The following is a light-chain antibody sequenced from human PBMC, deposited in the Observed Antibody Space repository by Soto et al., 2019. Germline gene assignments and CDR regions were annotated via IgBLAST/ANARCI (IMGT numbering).Light chain of an antibody. J-gene: IGKJ3*01. CDR3: QKYFSVPFT. V-gene: IGKV1-27*01. Sequence: DIQMTQSQSSLSASAGDRVTITCRASQGIRNNLAWYQQKPGKVPKLLIYAASTLQPGVPSRFSGSGSGTDFSLTISSLQPEDVATYYCQKYFSVPFTFGPGTKVELK. CDR2: AAS. CDR1: QGIRNN.